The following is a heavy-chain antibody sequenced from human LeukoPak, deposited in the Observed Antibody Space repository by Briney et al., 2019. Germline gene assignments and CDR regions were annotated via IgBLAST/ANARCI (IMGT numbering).Heavy chain of an antibody. J-gene: IGHJ4*02. CDR1: GGSFSGYY. V-gene: IGHV4-34*01. D-gene: IGHD5-12*01. Sequence: SETLSLTCAVYGGSFSGYYWSWIRQPPGKGLEWIGEINHSGSTNYNPSLKSRVTISVDTSKNQVSLKLSSVTAADTAVYYCARVRGSSGYDTDYWGQGTLVTVSS. CDR2: INHSGST. CDR3: ARVRGSSGYDTDY.